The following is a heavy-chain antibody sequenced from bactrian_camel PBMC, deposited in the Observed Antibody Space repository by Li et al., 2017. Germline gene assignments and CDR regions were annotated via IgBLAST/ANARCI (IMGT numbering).Heavy chain of an antibody. Sequence: HVQLVESGGGSVQAGGSLKLSCLVPRDTWRRFPNLCLAWFRQTPGQEREGVAAIFSGGPYTYYADWVKGRFTMSQDADKNELYLQMDSLKPEDTAMYYCAIAPWGYCSSRKWAIDTNYNHWGQGTQVTVS. D-gene: IGHD6*01. CDR2: IFSGGPYT. V-gene: IGHV3S1*01. CDR1: RDTWRRFP. CDR3: AIAPWGYCSSRKWAIDTNYNH. J-gene: IGHJ4*01.